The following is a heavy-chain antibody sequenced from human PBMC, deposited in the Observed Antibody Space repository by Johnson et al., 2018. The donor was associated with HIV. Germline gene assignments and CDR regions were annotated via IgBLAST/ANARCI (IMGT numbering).Heavy chain of an antibody. Sequence: QLVESGGGVVQPGGSLRLSCAASGFTVSSNYMSWVRQAPGKGLEWVSVIYSGGSTYSADSVRGRFTISRDNSKNTLYLQMTSLKTENPAVYYCTTDSGWVPPEAFDIWGQGTMVTVSS. J-gene: IGHJ3*02. CDR3: TTDSGWVPPEAFDI. V-gene: IGHV3-66*01. CDR2: IYSGGST. CDR1: GFTVSSNY. D-gene: IGHD6-19*01.